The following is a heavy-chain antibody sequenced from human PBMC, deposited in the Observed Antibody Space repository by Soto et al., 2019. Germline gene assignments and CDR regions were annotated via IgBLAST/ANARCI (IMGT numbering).Heavy chain of an antibody. CDR3: ARDPPVWNYYNYYGMDV. D-gene: IGHD1-1*01. J-gene: IGHJ6*02. Sequence: SETLSLTCAVYGGSFSGYYWSWIRQPPGKGLEWIGEINHSGSTNYNPSLKSRVTISVDTPKNQFSLKLSSVTAADTAVYYCARDPPVWNYYNYYGMDVWGQGTTVTVSS. CDR2: INHSGST. V-gene: IGHV4-34*01. CDR1: GGSFSGYY.